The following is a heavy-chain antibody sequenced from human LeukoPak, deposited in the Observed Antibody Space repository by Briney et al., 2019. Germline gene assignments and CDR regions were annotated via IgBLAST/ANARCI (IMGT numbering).Heavy chain of an antibody. J-gene: IGHJ6*02. CDR1: GFTFSSHA. V-gene: IGHV3-30-3*01. Sequence: GGSLRLSCAASGFTFSSHAMHWVRQAPGKGLEWVAVISYDGSNKNYADSVKGRFTISRDNSKNTLYLQVNSLRAEDTAVYYCARDRYDILTGYPKVYGMDVWGQGTTVTVSS. CDR2: ISYDGSNK. CDR3: ARDRYDILTGYPKVYGMDV. D-gene: IGHD3-9*01.